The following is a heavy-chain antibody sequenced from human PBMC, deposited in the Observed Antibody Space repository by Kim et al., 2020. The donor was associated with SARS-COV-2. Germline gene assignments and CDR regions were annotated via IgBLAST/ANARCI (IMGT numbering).Heavy chain of an antibody. CDR3: AIVASKLRFLDFEY. D-gene: IGHD3-3*01. Sequence: YADAVKGRFTSSRDNSKNTLYLRLNSLRAEDTAVYYCAIVASKLRFLDFEYWGQGTLVTVSP. J-gene: IGHJ4*02. V-gene: IGHV3-23*01.